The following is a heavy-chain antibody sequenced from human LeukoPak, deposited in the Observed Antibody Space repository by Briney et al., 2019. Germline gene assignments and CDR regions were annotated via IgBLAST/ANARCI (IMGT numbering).Heavy chain of an antibody. CDR2: IYYSGST. J-gene: IGHJ6*03. CDR3: ARQVYYGPYYYYYMDV. V-gene: IGHV4-61*01. CDR1: GGSVSSSSYY. Sequence: SETLSLTCTVSGGSVSSSSYYWSWIRQPPGKGLEWIGYIYYSGSTNYNPSLKSRVTISVDTSKNQFSLKLSSVTAADTAVYYCARQVYYGPYYYYYMDVWGKGTTVTVSS. D-gene: IGHD3-22*01.